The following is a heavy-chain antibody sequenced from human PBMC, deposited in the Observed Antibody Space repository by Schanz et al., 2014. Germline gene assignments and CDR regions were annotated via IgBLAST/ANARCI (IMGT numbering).Heavy chain of an antibody. J-gene: IGHJ4*02. Sequence: EVQLVESGGGLVKPGGSLRLSCAASGFTFSSYSMNWVRQAPGKGLEWVSSISSSSSYIYYADSVKGRFTISRDNAKNSLYLQMNSLRAEDTAVYYCARDRGYCSGGSCLTFDSWGQGALVTVSS. CDR3: ARDRGYCSGGSCLTFDS. V-gene: IGHV3-21*01. D-gene: IGHD2-15*01. CDR1: GFTFSSYS. CDR2: ISSSSSYI.